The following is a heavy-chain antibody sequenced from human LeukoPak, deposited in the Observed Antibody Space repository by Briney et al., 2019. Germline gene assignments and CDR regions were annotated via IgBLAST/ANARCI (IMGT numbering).Heavy chain of an antibody. CDR1: GFTFSSYA. D-gene: IGHD3-16*01. J-gene: IGHJ4*02. Sequence: GGSLRLSCAASGFTFSSYAMSWVRQAPGKGLEWVSVISGSGGSTYYADSVKGRFTISRDNSKNTLYLRMNSLRAEDTAVYYCAKDMGRIMITFGGPDYWVQGTLVTVSS. CDR2: ISGSGGST. CDR3: AKDMGRIMITFGGPDY. V-gene: IGHV3-23*01.